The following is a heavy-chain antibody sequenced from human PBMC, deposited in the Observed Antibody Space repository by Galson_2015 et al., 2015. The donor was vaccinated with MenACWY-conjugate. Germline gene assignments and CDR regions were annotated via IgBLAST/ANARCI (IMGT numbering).Heavy chain of an antibody. V-gene: IGHV5-51*01. CDR2: ISPGDSNT. CDR3: ARHPPGGRGLDV. D-gene: IGHD1-26*01. J-gene: IGHJ6*02. CDR1: GYSFTTYW. Sequence: QSGAEVKKSGESLKISCQGSGYSFTTYWIAWVRQMPGRGLEWVGLISPGDSNTRHSPSFQGQVTISADKSISTAYLQWSSLRASDTAMYYCARHPPGGRGLDVWGQGTTVTVSS.